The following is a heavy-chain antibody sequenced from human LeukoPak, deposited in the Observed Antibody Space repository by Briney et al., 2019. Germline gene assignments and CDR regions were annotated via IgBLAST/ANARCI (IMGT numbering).Heavy chain of an antibody. V-gene: IGHV3-23*01. J-gene: IGHJ4*02. CDR3: GSRTVDTDMPPRY. CDR1: GVTFSYYG. D-gene: IGHD5-18*01. Sequence: GGSLRLSCVVSGVTFSYYGMSWVRQAPGKGLEWVSSISRSSGGTYYADSVKGRFTISRDNSKNTLYLQMNSLRAEDTAVYYCGSRTVDTDMPPRYRGQGTLVTVSS. CDR2: ISRSSGGT.